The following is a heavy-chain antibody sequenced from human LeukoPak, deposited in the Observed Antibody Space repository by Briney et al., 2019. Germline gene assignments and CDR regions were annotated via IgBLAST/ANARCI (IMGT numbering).Heavy chain of an antibody. Sequence: GGSLRLSCAASGFTFSSFNMNWVRQTPGKGLEWVSSITISSSIIYYADSVKGRFTISRDNAKNSLFLQMNSLRAEDTAVYYCARDLSDDYSLDYWGQGTLVSVSS. CDR1: GFTFSSFN. CDR3: ARDLSDDYSLDY. J-gene: IGHJ4*02. V-gene: IGHV3-21*01. CDR2: ITISSSII. D-gene: IGHD3-16*01.